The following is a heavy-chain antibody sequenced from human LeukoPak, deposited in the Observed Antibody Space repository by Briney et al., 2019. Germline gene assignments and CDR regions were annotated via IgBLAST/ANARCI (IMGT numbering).Heavy chain of an antibody. V-gene: IGHV3-74*01. CDR2: INTDGSST. Sequence: PGRSLRLSCAASGFSFDDYAMHWVRQAPGKGLVWVSRINTDGSSTSYADSVKGRFTISRDNAKDTLYLQMNSLRAEDTAVYYCARGPGWDQWGQGTLVTVSS. D-gene: IGHD6-19*01. CDR1: GFSFDDYA. CDR3: ARGPGWDQ. J-gene: IGHJ4*02.